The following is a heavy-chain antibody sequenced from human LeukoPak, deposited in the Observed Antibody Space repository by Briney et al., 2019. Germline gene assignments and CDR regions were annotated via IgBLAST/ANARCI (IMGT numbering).Heavy chain of an antibody. Sequence: GGSVRLFCGASGFTFSSYSVKCVRQATGKGLEWGSSISSSSSYIYYADSVKGRFTISRDNAKNSLYLQMNSMRAEDTAVYYCARECGGDCYDGMDVRGQGTTVTVSS. CDR3: ARECGGDCYDGMDV. D-gene: IGHD2-21*02. CDR2: ISSSSSYI. CDR1: GFTFSSYS. J-gene: IGHJ6*02. V-gene: IGHV3-21*01.